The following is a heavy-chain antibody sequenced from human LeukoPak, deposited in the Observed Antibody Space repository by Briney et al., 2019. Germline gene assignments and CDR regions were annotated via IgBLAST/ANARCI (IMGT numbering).Heavy chain of an antibody. CDR3: ASTPYSSRTAKEYYFDY. CDR1: GGTFSSYA. D-gene: IGHD6-13*01. J-gene: IGHJ4*02. V-gene: IGHV1-69*06. Sequence: SVKVSCKASGGTFSSYAISWVRQAPGQGLEWMGGIIPIFGTANYAQKFQGRVTITADKSTSTAYMELSSLRSEDTAVYYYASTPYSSRTAKEYYFDYWGQGTLVTVSS. CDR2: IIPIFGTA.